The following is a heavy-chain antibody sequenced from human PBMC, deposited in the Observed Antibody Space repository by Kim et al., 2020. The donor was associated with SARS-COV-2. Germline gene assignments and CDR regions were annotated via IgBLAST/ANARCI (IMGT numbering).Heavy chain of an antibody. V-gene: IGHV3-23*01. CDR2: ISSHGATS. D-gene: IGHD3-3*01. J-gene: IGHJ4*02. Sequence: GGSLRLSCAGSGFTFSNYAMTWVRQPPGKGLEWVSSISSHGATSQYADSVKGRFTISRDNSKNTVSLHMNSLRVEDTAIYYCSRAFVLPDGPFNSWCQGT. CDR3: SRAFVLPDGPFNS. CDR1: GFTFSNYA.